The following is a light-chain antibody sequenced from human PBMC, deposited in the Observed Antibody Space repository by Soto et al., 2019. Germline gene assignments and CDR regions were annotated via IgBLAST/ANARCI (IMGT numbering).Light chain of an antibody. V-gene: IGKV1-9*01. J-gene: IGKJ5*01. CDR3: QQLNTYPIT. Sequence: IQLTQSPSSLSASVGDRVTITGRASQGISSYLAWYQQKPGKTPKLLIYGASTLEGGVPFRFSGSGSGTDFTLTISSLQPEDFATYYCQQLNTYPITFGQGTRLEIK. CDR2: GAS. CDR1: QGISSY.